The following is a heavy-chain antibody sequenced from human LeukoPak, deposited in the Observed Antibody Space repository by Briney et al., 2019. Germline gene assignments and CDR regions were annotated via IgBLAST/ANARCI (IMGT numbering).Heavy chain of an antibody. CDR3: AKRGVVIRVILVGFHKEAYYFDS. D-gene: IGHD3-22*01. J-gene: IGHJ4*02. V-gene: IGHV3-23*01. CDR2: ISDRGSRT. CDR1: GITLSNYG. Sequence: GGSLRLSCAVSGITLSNYGMSWVRQAPGKGLEWVAGISDRGSRTNYADSVKGRFTISTDHPKNTLYLLMNSLRAEDTAVYFCAKRGVVIRVILVGFHKEAYYFDSWGQGALVTVSS.